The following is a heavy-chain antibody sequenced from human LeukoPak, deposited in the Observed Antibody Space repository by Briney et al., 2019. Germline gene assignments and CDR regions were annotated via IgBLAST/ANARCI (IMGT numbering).Heavy chain of an antibody. Sequence: GGPLRLSCAASGFTFSSYAMHWVRQAPGKGLEYVSAISSNGGSTYYANSVKGRFTISRDNSKNTLYLQMGSLRAEDMAVYYCSRRGIAAAGAFDIWGQGTMVTVSS. CDR2: ISSNGGST. J-gene: IGHJ3*02. CDR3: SRRGIAAAGAFDI. D-gene: IGHD6-13*01. CDR1: GFTFSSYA. V-gene: IGHV3-64*01.